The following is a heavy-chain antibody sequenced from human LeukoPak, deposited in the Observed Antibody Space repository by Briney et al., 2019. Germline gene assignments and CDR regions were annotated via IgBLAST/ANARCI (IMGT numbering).Heavy chain of an antibody. CDR3: ARDYYRSTRGDRPPIDY. V-gene: IGHV3-11*01. CDR1: GFTFSDYY. CDR2: ISSSGSTI. J-gene: IGHJ4*02. D-gene: IGHD3-22*01. Sequence: GGSLRLSCAASGFTFSDYYMSWIRQAPGKGLEWVSYISSSGSTIYYADSVKGRFTISRDNAKNSLYLQMNSLRAEDTAVYYCARDYYRSTRGDRPPIDYWGQGTLVTVSS.